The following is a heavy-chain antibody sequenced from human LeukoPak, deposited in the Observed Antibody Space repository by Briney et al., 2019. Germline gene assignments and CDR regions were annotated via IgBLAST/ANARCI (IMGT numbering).Heavy chain of an antibody. CDR3: ARDRSTVTTGWFDP. CDR2: ISGRAGAGNT. V-gene: IGHV3-23*01. Sequence: GGSLRLSCAASGFTISSYGMNWVRQAPGKGLEWVSGISGRAGAGNTYYADSVKGRFTISRDNAKNSLYLQMNSLRAEDTAVYYCARDRSTVTTGWFDPWGQGTLVTVSS. CDR1: GFTISSYG. J-gene: IGHJ5*02. D-gene: IGHD4-17*01.